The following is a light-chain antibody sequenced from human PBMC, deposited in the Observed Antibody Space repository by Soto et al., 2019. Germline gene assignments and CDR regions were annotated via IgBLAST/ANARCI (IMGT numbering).Light chain of an antibody. Sequence: QSVLTQPHSVSGSPGQSVAISCTGTSSDVGGYNYVSWYQQHPGKAPKLMIYDVSKRPSGVPDRFSGSKSGNTASLTISGLQAEDEADYYCCSYAGSYSYVLGTGTKVTV. CDR2: DVS. V-gene: IGLV2-11*01. CDR3: CSYAGSYSYV. CDR1: SSDVGGYNY. J-gene: IGLJ1*01.